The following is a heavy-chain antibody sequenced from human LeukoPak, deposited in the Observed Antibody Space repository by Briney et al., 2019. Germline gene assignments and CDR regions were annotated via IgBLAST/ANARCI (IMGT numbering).Heavy chain of an antibody. D-gene: IGHD3-22*01. CDR1: GYTFTGYY. Sequence: ASVKVSCKASGYTFTGYYMHWVRQAPGQGLEWTGWINPNSGGTNYAQKFQGWVTMTRDTSISTAYMELSRLRSDDTAVYYCARVVDYYDSSGHTSRYMDVWGQGTTVTVSS. J-gene: IGHJ6*02. CDR3: ARVVDYYDSSGHTSRYMDV. CDR2: INPNSGGT. V-gene: IGHV1-2*04.